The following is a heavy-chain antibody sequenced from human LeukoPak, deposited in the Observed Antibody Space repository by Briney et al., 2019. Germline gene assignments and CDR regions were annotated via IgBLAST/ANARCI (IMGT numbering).Heavy chain of an antibody. D-gene: IGHD6-19*01. CDR2: IIPILGIA. J-gene: IGHJ4*02. CDR3: ARDGNSSGWYADY. V-gene: IGHV1-69*04. Sequence: SVKVSCKASGGAFSSYTISWVRQAPGQGLEWMGRIIPILGIANYAQKFQGRVTITADKSTSTAYMELSSLRSEDTAVYYCARDGNSSGWYADYWGQGTLVTVSS. CDR1: GGAFSSYT.